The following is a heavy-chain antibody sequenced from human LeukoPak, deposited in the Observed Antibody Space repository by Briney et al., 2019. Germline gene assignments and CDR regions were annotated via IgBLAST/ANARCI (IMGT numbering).Heavy chain of an antibody. V-gene: IGHV4-4*02. CDR2: IYHSGSP. D-gene: IGHD1-1*01. CDR1: GGSISSNNW. J-gene: IGHJ4*02. Sequence: SGTLSLTCAVSGGSISSNNWWGWVRQPPGKGLEWIGEIYHSGSPNYNPSLKSRVTISVDKSRNHFSLNLSSVTAADTAVYYCARVNVNNWHSCDYWGQGTLVTVSS. CDR3: ARVNVNNWHSCDY.